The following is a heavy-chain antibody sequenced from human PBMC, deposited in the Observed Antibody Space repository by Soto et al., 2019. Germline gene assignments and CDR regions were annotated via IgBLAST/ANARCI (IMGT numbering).Heavy chain of an antibody. CDR2: INSDGSRT. D-gene: IGHD5-12*01. CDR1: GFTFSSYW. CDR3: ARDLGYSGYDYVAFDI. J-gene: IGHJ3*02. Sequence: EVQLVESGGGLVQPGGSLRLSCAASGFTFSSYWMHWVRQAPGKGLVWVSRINSDGSRTSYADSVKGRFTISRDNAKNTLDRQMNSLRAEDTAVYYCARDLGYSGYDYVAFDIWGQGTMVTVSS. V-gene: IGHV3-74*01.